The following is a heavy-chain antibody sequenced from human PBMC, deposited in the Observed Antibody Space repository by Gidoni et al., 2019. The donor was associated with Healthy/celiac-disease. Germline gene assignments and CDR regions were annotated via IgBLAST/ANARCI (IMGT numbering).Heavy chain of an antibody. D-gene: IGHD2-15*01. CDR1: GYTFTSYA. CDR2: INAGNGNT. CDR3: ARDPGGTADDAFDI. V-gene: IGHV1-3*01. J-gene: IGHJ3*02. Sequence: QVQLVQSGAEVKKPGASVKVSSKASGYTFTSYAMHWVRQAPGQRLEWMGWINAGNGNTKYSQKFQGRVTITRDTSASTAYMELSSLRSEDTAVYYCARDPGGTADDAFDIWGQGTMVTVSS.